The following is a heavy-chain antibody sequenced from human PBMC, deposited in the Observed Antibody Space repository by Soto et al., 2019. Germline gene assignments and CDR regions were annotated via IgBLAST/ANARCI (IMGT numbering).Heavy chain of an antibody. J-gene: IGHJ6*03. CDR3: ARAAGRYYYYYMDV. V-gene: IGHV4-39*01. CDR2: IYYSGST. CDR1: GQYLNSSNYK. Sequence: TLSLTCTLSGQYLNSSNYKSVSFRKPPGKGLEWIGSIYYSGSTYYNPSLKSRVTISVDTSKNQFSLKLSSVTAADTAVYYCARAAGRYYYYYMDVWGKGTTVT. D-gene: IGHD6-13*01.